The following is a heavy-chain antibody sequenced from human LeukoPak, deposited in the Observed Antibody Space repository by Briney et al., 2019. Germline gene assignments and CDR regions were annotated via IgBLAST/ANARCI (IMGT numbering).Heavy chain of an antibody. Sequence: GGSLRLSCAASGFTFSSYGMHWVRQAPGKGLEWVALISYDGSNKYYADSVTGRFTISRDNSKNTLYLQMNSLRAEDTAVYYCARELGYYGSGSYYDPTRWFDPWGQGTLVTVSS. CDR3: ARELGYYGSGSYYDPTRWFDP. CDR2: ISYDGSNK. V-gene: IGHV3-30*19. J-gene: IGHJ5*02. CDR1: GFTFSSYG. D-gene: IGHD3-10*01.